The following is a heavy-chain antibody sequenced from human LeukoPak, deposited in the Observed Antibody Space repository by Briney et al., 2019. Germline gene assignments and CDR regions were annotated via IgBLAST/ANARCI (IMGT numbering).Heavy chain of an antibody. J-gene: IGHJ4*02. CDR3: AAIAAAGTGDSLFDY. V-gene: IGHV3-53*01. Sequence: PGGSPRLSCAAFGFTVSSNYMSWVRQAPGKGLEWVSVIYSGGSTYYADSVRGRFTISRDNSKNTLYLQMNSLRAEDTAVYYCAAIAAAGTGDSLFDYWGQGTLVTVSS. CDR2: IYSGGST. CDR1: GFTVSSNY. D-gene: IGHD6-13*01.